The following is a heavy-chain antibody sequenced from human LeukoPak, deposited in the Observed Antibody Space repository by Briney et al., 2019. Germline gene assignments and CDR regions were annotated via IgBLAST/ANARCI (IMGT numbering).Heavy chain of an antibody. J-gene: IGHJ4*02. D-gene: IGHD3-10*01. Sequence: PGGSLRLSCAASGFTFSSYAMHWVRQAPGKGLEWVAVISYDGSNKYYADSVKGRFTISRDNSKNTLYLQMNSLRAEDTAVYYCARVMVRYGSGSFDYWGQGTLVTVSS. CDR2: ISYDGSNK. V-gene: IGHV3-30-3*01. CDR1: GFTFSSYA. CDR3: ARVMVRYGSGSFDY.